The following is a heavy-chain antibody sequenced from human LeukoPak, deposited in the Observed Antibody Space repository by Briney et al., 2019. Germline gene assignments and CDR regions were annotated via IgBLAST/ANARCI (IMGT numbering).Heavy chain of an antibody. D-gene: IGHD3-10*01. J-gene: IGHJ4*02. CDR2: INHSGST. CDR3: AIASYGSGSWYFDY. Sequence: SETLSLTCAVYSGSFSGYYWSWICQPPGKGLEWNGEINHSGSTNYNPSLKSRVTISVDTSKNQFSLKLSSVTAADTAVYYCAIASYGSGSWYFDYWGQGTLVTVSS. V-gene: IGHV4-34*01. CDR1: SGSFSGYY.